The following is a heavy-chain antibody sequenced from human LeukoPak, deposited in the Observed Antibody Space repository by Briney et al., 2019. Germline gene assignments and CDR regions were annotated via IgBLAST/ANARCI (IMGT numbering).Heavy chain of an antibody. CDR3: ARAGKSYSSGWYRDWFDP. J-gene: IGHJ5*02. CDR2: IIPIFGTA. Sequence: SVKVSCKASGGTFSSYAISWVRQAPGQGLEWMGGIIPIFGTANYAQKFQGRVTITADKSTSTAYMELSSLRSEDTAVYYCARAGKSYSSGWYRDWFDPWGQGTLVTVSS. D-gene: IGHD6-19*01. V-gene: IGHV1-69*06. CDR1: GGTFSSYA.